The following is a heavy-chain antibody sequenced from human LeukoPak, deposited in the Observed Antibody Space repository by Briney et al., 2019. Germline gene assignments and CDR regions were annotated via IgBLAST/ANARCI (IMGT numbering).Heavy chain of an antibody. Sequence: GRSLRLSCAASGFTFDDYAMHWVRQAPGKGLEWVSGISWNSGSIGYADSVKGRFTISRDNSKNTLYLQMNSLRAEDTAVYYCARDSVGATTGTLDYWGQGTLVTVSS. CDR2: ISWNSGSI. CDR3: ARDSVGATTGTLDY. V-gene: IGHV3-9*01. J-gene: IGHJ4*02. D-gene: IGHD1-26*01. CDR1: GFTFDDYA.